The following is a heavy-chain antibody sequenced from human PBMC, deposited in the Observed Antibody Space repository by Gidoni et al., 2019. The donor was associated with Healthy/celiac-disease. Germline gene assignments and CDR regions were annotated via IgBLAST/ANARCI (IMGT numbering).Heavy chain of an antibody. J-gene: IGHJ6*02. CDR1: GFHFDDYA. V-gene: IGHV3-9*01. D-gene: IGHD2-15*01. Sequence: EVQLVESGGGLVQPGRSLRLSCAASGFHFDDYAMHWVRQAPGKGLEWVSGVSWNSGSIGYADSVKGRFTISRDNTKNALYLQMNSLRAEDTALYDCARDSYCSGGSCYSPPLVYYYYGMDVWGQGTTVTVSS. CDR3: ARDSYCSGGSCYSPPLVYYYYGMDV. CDR2: VSWNSGSI.